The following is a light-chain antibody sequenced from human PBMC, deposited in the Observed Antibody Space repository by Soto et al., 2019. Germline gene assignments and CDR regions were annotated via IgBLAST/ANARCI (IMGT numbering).Light chain of an antibody. Sequence: DVQMTQSPSSLSASVGDRVTITCRASQDVRAYLNWYQQKPGKAPKLLIYDASNLETGVPSRFSGSGSGTDFTFTISSLQPEDIATYYCQQLWTFGQGTKVDIK. CDR2: DAS. J-gene: IGKJ1*01. V-gene: IGKV1-33*01. CDR3: QQLWT. CDR1: QDVRAY.